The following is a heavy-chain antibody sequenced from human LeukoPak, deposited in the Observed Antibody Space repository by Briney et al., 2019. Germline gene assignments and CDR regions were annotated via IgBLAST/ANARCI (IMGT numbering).Heavy chain of an antibody. CDR3: ARGGTYYYDSSGYYYLFPFDP. V-gene: IGHV1-3*01. CDR1: GYTFTSYA. Sequence: ASVKVSCKASGYTFTSYAMNWVRQAPGQGLEWMGRINPRDGETNFAQKFQDRVTMTKDTSTSTAYMELSRLRSDDTAVYYCARGGTYYYDSSGYYYLFPFDPWGQGTLVTVSS. J-gene: IGHJ5*02. CDR2: INPRDGET. D-gene: IGHD3-22*01.